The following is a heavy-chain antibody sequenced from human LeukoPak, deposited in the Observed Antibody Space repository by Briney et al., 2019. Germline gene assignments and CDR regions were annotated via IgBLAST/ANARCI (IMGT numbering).Heavy chain of an antibody. Sequence: PGGSLRISCAASGFNFDNYAMHWVRQAPGRALEWVSFISRDGVTTDFADSVKGRFTISRDNNKNSLYLQMNSLRTEDTALYYCAKDSATYQQLDYWYFDLWGHGTLVTVSS. CDR2: ISRDGVTT. CDR1: GFNFDNYA. V-gene: IGHV3-43*02. D-gene: IGHD2-2*01. J-gene: IGHJ2*01. CDR3: AKDSATYQQLDYWYFDL.